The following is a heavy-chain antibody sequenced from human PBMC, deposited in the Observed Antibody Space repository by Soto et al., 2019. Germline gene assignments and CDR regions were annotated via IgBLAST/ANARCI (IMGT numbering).Heavy chain of an antibody. CDR1: RFTFKNYA. J-gene: IGHJ3*02. CDR3: AQDPIIGLGVAFDI. Sequence: EVQLLESGGGLVQPGGSLRLSCAASRFTFKNYAMSWVRQAPGKGLEWASAISGSGGTIYYADSVKARFTISRDNSQHTLYLQMISLRAEDTAVYYCAQDPIIGLGVAFDICGQGTMVIVSS. D-gene: IGHD3-10*01. CDR2: ISGSGGTI. V-gene: IGHV3-23*01.